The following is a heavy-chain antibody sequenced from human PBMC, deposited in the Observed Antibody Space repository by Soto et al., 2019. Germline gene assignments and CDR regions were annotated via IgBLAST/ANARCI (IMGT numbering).Heavy chain of an antibody. CDR1: GFTFSGSA. D-gene: IGHD1-26*01. Sequence: EVQLVESGGGLVQPGGSLKLSCAASGFTFSGSAMHWVRQASGKGLEWVGRIRSKANSYATAYAASVKGRFTVSRDDSNNTAYLQLSSLKTEYTAVYYCTPEGAGFDYWGQGTLVTVSS. CDR3: TPEGAGFDY. V-gene: IGHV3-73*02. CDR2: IRSKANSYAT. J-gene: IGHJ4*02.